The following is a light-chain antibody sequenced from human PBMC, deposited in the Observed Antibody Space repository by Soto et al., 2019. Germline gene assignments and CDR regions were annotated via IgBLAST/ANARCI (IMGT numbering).Light chain of an antibody. Sequence: EIVMTQSPVTLSVSPGERATLSCRASQSVSIHLAWYQQKRGQAPRLLIYGASTRATGIPARFSGSGSGTEFTITINSLQSEDFAVYYCQQYNSWPPYTFGQGTKLEL. CDR3: QQYNSWPPYT. J-gene: IGKJ2*01. CDR2: GAS. V-gene: IGKV3-15*01. CDR1: QSVSIH.